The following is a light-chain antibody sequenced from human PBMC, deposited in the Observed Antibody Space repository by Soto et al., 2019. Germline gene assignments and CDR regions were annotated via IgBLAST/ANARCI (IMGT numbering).Light chain of an antibody. V-gene: IGKV3-15*01. CDR3: QQCRNWPLT. CDR1: QNVYNN. CDR2: YAS. Sequence: EIVMTQSPATLSVSPGEGATLSCKASQNVYNNLAWYQQRPGQPPRLLIYYASTRATGISARFSGSGYGTEFTLTIRSLQSEDFAVYFCQQCRNWPLTFGGGTKVEIK. J-gene: IGKJ4*01.